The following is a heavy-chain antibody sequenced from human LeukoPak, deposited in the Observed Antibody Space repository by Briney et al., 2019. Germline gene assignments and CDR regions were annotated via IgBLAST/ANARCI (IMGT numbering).Heavy chain of an antibody. CDR1: GYTFTSYD. J-gene: IGHJ1*01. CDR3: ARLEMATTKYFQH. V-gene: IGHV1-8*01. CDR2: MNPNSGNT. Sequence: ASVKASCKASGYTFTSYDINWVRQATGQGLEWMGWMNPNSGNTGYAQKFQGRVTMTRNTSISTAYMELSSLRSEDTAVYYCARLEMATTKYFQHWGQGTLVTVSS. D-gene: IGHD5-24*01.